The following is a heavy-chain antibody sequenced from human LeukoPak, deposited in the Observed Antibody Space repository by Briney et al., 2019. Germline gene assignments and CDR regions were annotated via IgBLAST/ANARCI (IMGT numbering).Heavy chain of an antibody. CDR2: ISGSGGST. CDR1: GFTFSSYG. Sequence: GGSLRLSCAASGFTFSSYGMSWVRQAPGKGLEWVSAISGSGGSTYYADSVKGRFTISRDNSKNTLYLQMNSLRAEDTAVYYCAKYYYDSSGYYGYFDYWGQGTLVTVSS. J-gene: IGHJ4*02. D-gene: IGHD3-22*01. V-gene: IGHV3-23*01. CDR3: AKYYYDSSGYYGYFDY.